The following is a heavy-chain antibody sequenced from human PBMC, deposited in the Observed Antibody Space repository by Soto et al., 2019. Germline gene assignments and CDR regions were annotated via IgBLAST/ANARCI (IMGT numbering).Heavy chain of an antibody. V-gene: IGHV3-9*01. D-gene: IGHD3-10*01. Sequence: EVQLVESGGGLVQPGGSLRLSCAASGFTFDDYAIHWVRQAPGKGLEWVSGISWNGAATGYVDSVKGRFSISSDNTKNTLYLQMDSLRSEDTAVYYCANLPLYGSGFDCWGQGTLVTVSS. J-gene: IGHJ4*02. CDR2: ISWNGAAT. CDR3: ANLPLYGSGFDC. CDR1: GFTFDDYA.